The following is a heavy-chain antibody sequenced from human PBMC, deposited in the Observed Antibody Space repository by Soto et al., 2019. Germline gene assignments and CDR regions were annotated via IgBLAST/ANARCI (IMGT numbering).Heavy chain of an antibody. CDR2: IYYIGST. CDR3: ARSVFP. CDR1: GGSISSGSYY. J-gene: IGHJ5*02. V-gene: IGHV4-31*03. Sequence: SETLSLTCSVSGGSISSGSYYWSWIRQHPGKGLEWIGYIYYIGSTYYNPSLKSRVTISLDTSKNQFSLRLSSVTAADTAVYYCARSVFPWGQGTLVTVSS.